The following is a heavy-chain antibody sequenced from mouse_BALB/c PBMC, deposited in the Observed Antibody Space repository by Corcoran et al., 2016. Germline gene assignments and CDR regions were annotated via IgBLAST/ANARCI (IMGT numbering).Heavy chain of an antibody. V-gene: IGHV9-1*02. CDR3: ARVDGNYKFAY. CDR1: GYTFTNYG. D-gene: IGHD2-1*01. Sequence: QIQLVQYGPELKKHGETVKISCKASGYTFTNYGMNWVKQAPGNGLKWMGWINTYTGEPTYADDFKGRFAFSLETSASTAYLQINNLKNEDMSTYFCARVDGNYKFAYWGQGTLVTVSA. CDR2: INTYTGEP. J-gene: IGHJ3*01.